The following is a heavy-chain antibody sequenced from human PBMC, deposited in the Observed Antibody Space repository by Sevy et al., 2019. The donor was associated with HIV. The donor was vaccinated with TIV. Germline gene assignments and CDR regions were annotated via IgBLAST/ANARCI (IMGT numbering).Heavy chain of an antibody. D-gene: IGHD3-3*01. J-gene: IGHJ6*03. V-gene: IGHV3-7*01. CDR2: IKQDGSEK. CDR1: GFTFSSYW. CDR3: WGGVTMFGVVIVTYYYYYYYMDV. Sequence: GGSLRLSCAASGFTFSSYWMSWVRQAPGKGLEWVANIKQDGSEKYYVDSVKGRFTISRDNAKNSLYLQMNSLRAEDTAVYYCWGGVTMFGVVIVTYYYYYYYMDVWGKGTTVTVSS.